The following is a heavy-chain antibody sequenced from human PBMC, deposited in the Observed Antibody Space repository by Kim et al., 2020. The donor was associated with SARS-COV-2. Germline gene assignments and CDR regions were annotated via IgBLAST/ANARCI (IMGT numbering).Heavy chain of an antibody. CDR1: GYSFTSYW. CDR3: ARHEIYGSGSGYFDY. V-gene: IGHV5-51*01. J-gene: IGHJ4*02. CDR2: IYPGDSDT. Sequence: GASLKISCKGSGYSFTSYWIGWVRQMPGKGLEWMGIIYPGDSDTRYSPSFQGQVTISADKSISTAYLQWSSLKASDTAMYYCARHEIYGSGSGYFDYWGQGTLVTVSS. D-gene: IGHD3-10*01.